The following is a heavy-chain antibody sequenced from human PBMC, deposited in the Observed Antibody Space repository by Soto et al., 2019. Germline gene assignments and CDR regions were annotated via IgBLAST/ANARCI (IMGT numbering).Heavy chain of an antibody. D-gene: IGHD3-10*01. V-gene: IGHV3-30*18. CDR2: ISYDGSNK. CDR1: GFTFSSYG. Sequence: QVQLVESGGGVVQPGRSLRLSCAASGFTFSSYGMHWVRQAPGKGLEWVAVISYDGSNKYYADSVKGRFTISRDNSKNTLYLQMNSLRAEDTAVYYCAKGGLLWFGEVASFFDYWGQGTLVTVPS. J-gene: IGHJ4*02. CDR3: AKGGLLWFGEVASFFDY.